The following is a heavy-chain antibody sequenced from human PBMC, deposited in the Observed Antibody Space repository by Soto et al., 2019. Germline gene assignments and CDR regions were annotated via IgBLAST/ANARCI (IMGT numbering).Heavy chain of an antibody. D-gene: IGHD3-3*01. V-gene: IGHV3-7*01. J-gene: IGHJ6*02. CDR2: IKQDGSEK. CDR3: ARLSPLTLYDFWSGSQLGMDV. Sequence: PGGSLRLSCAASGFTFSSYWMSWVRQAPGKGLEWVANIKQDGSEKYYVDSVKGRFTIPRDNAKNSLYLQMNSLRAEDTAVYYCARLSPLTLYDFWSGSQLGMDVWGQGTTVTVSS. CDR1: GFTFSSYW.